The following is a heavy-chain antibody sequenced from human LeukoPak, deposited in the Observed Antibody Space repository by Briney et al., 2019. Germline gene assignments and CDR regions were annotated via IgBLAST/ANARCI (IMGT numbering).Heavy chain of an antibody. V-gene: IGHV3-21*01. CDR2: ISTSSGYI. CDR3: AADTPLRGFSYGFDY. CDR1: GFTFSSYT. Sequence: GGSLRLSCAASGFTFSSYTVHWVRQAPGKGLEWVSSISTSSGYIYYADSVKGRFTVSRDNAKNSLYLQMNSLRAEDTALYYCAADTPLRGFSYGFDYWGQGTLVTVSS. D-gene: IGHD5-18*01. J-gene: IGHJ4*02.